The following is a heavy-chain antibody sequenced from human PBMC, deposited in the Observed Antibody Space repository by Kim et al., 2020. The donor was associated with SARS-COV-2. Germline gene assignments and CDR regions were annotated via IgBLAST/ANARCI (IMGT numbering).Heavy chain of an antibody. D-gene: IGHD4-17*01. V-gene: IGHV3-23*01. J-gene: IGHJ4*02. CDR3: AIVASKLRCLNFEY. Sequence: YADSVKGRFTISRDNSKNTLYLQLNSLRAEDTAVYYCAIVASKLRCLNFEYWGQGTLVTVSP.